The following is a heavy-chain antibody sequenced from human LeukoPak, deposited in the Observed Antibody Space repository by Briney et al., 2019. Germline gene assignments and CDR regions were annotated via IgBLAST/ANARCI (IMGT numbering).Heavy chain of an antibody. Sequence: GASVKVSCKASGYTFTDHYIHWVRQAPGQGLEWMAWMNSKSGGALSAQRFQGRVTVTRDTSIRTAYTDLTSLTSDDTAVYYCASAGGDFDYWGQGTLVTVSS. D-gene: IGHD2-15*01. V-gene: IGHV1-2*02. CDR1: GYTFTDHY. J-gene: IGHJ4*02. CDR3: ASAGGDFDY. CDR2: MNSKSGGA.